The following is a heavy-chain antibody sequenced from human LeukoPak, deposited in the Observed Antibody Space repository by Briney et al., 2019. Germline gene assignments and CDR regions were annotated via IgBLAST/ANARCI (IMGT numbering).Heavy chain of an antibody. V-gene: IGHV4-38-2*01. J-gene: IGHJ4*02. Sequence: SETLSLTCGVSGFSISRGYYWGWIRQPPGKGLEWIGVIFPSGTISGNPYYNPSLQSRVSISIDTSNNRFSLTLSSVTAADTAVYYCARLNGGPFDYWGQGTLVIVSS. CDR1: GFSISRGYY. CDR3: ARLNGGPFDY. D-gene: IGHD3-16*01. CDR2: IFPSGTISGNP.